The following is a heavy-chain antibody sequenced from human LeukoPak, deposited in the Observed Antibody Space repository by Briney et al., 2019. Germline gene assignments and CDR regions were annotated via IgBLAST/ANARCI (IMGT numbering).Heavy chain of an antibody. V-gene: IGHV3-30*02. D-gene: IGHD1-20*01. CDR2: ISHDGENK. CDR3: ATITGSPDY. CDR1: GFTFSSYS. J-gene: IGHJ4*02. Sequence: GGSLRLSCAASGFTFSSYSMNWVRQAPGKGLEWVALISHDGENKFYADSVRGRFTISRDNSRNTVYLQMGSLRAEDTSLYYCATITGSPDYWGQGSLVTVSS.